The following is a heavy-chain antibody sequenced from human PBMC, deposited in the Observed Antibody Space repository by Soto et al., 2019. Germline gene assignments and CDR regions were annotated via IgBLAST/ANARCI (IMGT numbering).Heavy chain of an antibody. D-gene: IGHD3-9*01. Sequence: PSETLSLTCAVSGGSISSSNWWSWVRQPPGKGLEWIGEIYHSGSTNYNPSLKSRVTISVDKSKNKFSLKLSSVTAADTAVYYCASYYDILTGYSIDYWGQGTLVTVSS. CDR2: IYHSGST. CDR1: GGSISSSNW. J-gene: IGHJ4*02. V-gene: IGHV4-4*02. CDR3: ASYYDILTGYSIDY.